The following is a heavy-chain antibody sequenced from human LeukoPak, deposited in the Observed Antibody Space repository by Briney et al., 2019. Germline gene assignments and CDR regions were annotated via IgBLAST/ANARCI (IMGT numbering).Heavy chain of an antibody. V-gene: IGHV3-33*01. Sequence: GGSLRLSCAASGFTITNYGMHWVRQAPGEGLEWVALTWSDGNNKYYSDSVKGRFTISRDNSQNTLYLQMNRLTAEDTAVYYCARADTDCRSTRCPIDYWGQGTLVTVSS. CDR2: TWSDGNNK. J-gene: IGHJ4*02. CDR3: ARADTDCRSTRCPIDY. CDR1: GFTITNYG. D-gene: IGHD2-2*01.